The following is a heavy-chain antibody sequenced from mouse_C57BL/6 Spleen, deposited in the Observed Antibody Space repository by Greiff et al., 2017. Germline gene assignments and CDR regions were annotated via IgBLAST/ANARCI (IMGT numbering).Heavy chain of an antibody. J-gene: IGHJ1*03. CDR2: IDPSDSET. Sequence: QVQLQQPGAELVRPGSSVKLSCKASGYTFTSYWMHWVKQRPIQGLEWIGNIDPSDSETHYNQKFKYKATLTVDKSSSTAYRQLSSLTSENSAVYYCARDYYGSRGYFDVWGTGTTVTVSS. V-gene: IGHV1-52*01. CDR1: GYTFTSYW. D-gene: IGHD1-1*01. CDR3: ARDYYGSRGYFDV.